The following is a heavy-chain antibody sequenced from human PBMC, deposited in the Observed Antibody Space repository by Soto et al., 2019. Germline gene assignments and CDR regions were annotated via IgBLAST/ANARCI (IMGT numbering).Heavy chain of an antibody. V-gene: IGHV4-30-4*01. CDR3: ARQPYYDILTGYSGQFDY. Sequence: SESLALTCTVSGGSISSGDYYWSWIRQPPAKGLEWIGYIYYSGSTYDNPSLKSRVTISVDTSKNQFSLKLSSVTAADTAVYYCARQPYYDILTGYSGQFDYWGQGTLVTVSS. CDR1: GGSISSGDYY. CDR2: IYYSGST. J-gene: IGHJ4*02. D-gene: IGHD3-9*01.